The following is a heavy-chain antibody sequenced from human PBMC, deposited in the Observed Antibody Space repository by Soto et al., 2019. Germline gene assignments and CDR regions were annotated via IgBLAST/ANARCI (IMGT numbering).Heavy chain of an antibody. CDR2: IYYSGTS. CDR1: GGSISDDTYY. V-gene: IGHV4-39*01. J-gene: IGHJ5*02. D-gene: IGHD2-2*01. CDR3: ARLHSTSPGCVPLDP. Sequence: QLQLQESGPGLVKPSETLSLTCTVSGGSISDDTYYWGWIRQPPGKWLEWIGSIYYSGTSSYNPSLHSPFTLSVDTSNKQLSLRLRSVTATVTDVYYCARLHSTSPGCVPLDPWGHGPLVPVSS.